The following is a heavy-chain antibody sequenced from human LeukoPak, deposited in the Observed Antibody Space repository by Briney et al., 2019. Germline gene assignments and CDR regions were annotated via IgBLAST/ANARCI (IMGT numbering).Heavy chain of an antibody. V-gene: IGHV4-59*01. CDR1: GGSISTYY. J-gene: IGHJ5*01. D-gene: IGHD3-10*01. CDR2: NHYTGST. CDR3: ARGRSGGDWFDS. Sequence: PSETLSLTCTVFGGSISTYYWTWIRQPPGKGLEWIGYNHYTGSTNHNPSLKSRVTMSVDTSKNQFSLKLSSVTAADTAVYYCARGRSGGDWFDSWGQGTLVTVS.